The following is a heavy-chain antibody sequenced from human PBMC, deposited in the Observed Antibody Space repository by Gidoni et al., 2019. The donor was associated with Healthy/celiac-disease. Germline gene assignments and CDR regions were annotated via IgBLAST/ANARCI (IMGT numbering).Heavy chain of an antibody. J-gene: IGHJ3*02. Sequence: EVQLVESGGGLVQPGGSLRLSCAASGFTFSSYEMNWVRQAPGKGLEWVSYISSSGSTIYYADSVKGRFTISRDNAKNSLYLQMNSLRAEDTAVYYCAREHTGYDSSGYPPVAFDIWGQGTMVTVSS. CDR1: GFTFSSYE. CDR3: AREHTGYDSSGYPPVAFDI. D-gene: IGHD3-22*01. V-gene: IGHV3-48*03. CDR2: ISSSGSTI.